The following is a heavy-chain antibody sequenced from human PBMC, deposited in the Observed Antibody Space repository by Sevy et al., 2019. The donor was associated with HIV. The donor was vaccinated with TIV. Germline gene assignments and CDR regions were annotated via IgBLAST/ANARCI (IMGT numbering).Heavy chain of an antibody. Sequence: GGSLRLSCAATGFTFSNYAMHWVRQAPGKGMEWVAIIWSDGAYQYHGDSVKGRFTISRDNSKNKRYLQMSNVRVEDTAVYYCARGGYYYDNAAYYALDSWGQGTLVTVSS. J-gene: IGHJ4*02. CDR2: IWSDGAYQ. CDR3: ARGGYYYDNAAYYALDS. D-gene: IGHD3-22*01. CDR1: GFTFSNYA. V-gene: IGHV3-33*01.